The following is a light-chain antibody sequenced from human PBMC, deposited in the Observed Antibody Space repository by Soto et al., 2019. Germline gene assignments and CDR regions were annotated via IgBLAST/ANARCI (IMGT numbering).Light chain of an antibody. CDR2: DAS. CDR3: QQYNNWPRT. CDR1: QTVSGS. V-gene: IGKV3D-15*01. J-gene: IGKJ1*01. Sequence: EIVMTQSPATLSVSPGERATLSCRASQTVSGSYVAWYQQKPGQAPRLLIYDASNRATGIPARFSGSGSGTEFTLTISSLQSEDFAVYYCQQYNNWPRTFGQGTKVDIK.